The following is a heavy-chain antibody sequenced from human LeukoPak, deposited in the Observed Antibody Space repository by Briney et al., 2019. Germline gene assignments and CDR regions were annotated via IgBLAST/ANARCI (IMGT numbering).Heavy chain of an antibody. CDR2: LYVNENR. CDR3: VREDLGVDY. CDR1: RPIVSTNY. Sequence: PGGSLRLSCAVSRPIVSTNYMSWVRQAPGKGLEWISILYVNENRYYADSVKGRFIISRDTSKNTLYLQMNSLRAEDTAMYYCVREDLGVDYWGQGTLVTVSS. J-gene: IGHJ4*02. V-gene: IGHV3-53*01. D-gene: IGHD1-26*01.